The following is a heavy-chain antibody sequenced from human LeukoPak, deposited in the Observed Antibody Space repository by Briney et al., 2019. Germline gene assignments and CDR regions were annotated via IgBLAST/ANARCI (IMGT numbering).Heavy chain of an antibody. J-gene: IGHJ6*03. Sequence: PSETLSLTCTVSSGSISSYYWSWIRQPPGKGLEWIGYIFYSGSTNYNPSLKSRVTISVDTSKNQFSLKLSSVTAADTAVYYCARKSGVTQYYYYYYMDVWGKGTTVTVSS. CDR3: ARKSGVTQYYYYYYMDV. D-gene: IGHD4-11*01. CDR2: IFYSGST. V-gene: IGHV4-59*12. CDR1: SGSISSYY.